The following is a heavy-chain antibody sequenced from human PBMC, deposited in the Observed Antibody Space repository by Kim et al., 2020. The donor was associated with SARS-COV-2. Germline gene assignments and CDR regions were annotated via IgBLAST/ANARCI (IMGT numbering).Heavy chain of an antibody. CDR3: ARPGLRWPSDGLDL. CDR2: FSGNSDSK. D-gene: IGHD4-17*01. Sequence: GGSLRLSCAASGFTFSSYAMSWVRQASRKGLEWVSTFSGNSDSKYYADSVKGRFTISRDNSKNTLYLQMYSLRAEDTAIYYCARPGLRWPSDGLDLWGPGTIGTVSS. V-gene: IGHV3-23*01. J-gene: IGHJ3*01. CDR1: GFTFSSYA.